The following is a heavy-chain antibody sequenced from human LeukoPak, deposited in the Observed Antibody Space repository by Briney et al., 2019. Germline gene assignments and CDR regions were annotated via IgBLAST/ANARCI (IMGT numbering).Heavy chain of an antibody. D-gene: IGHD5-18*01. V-gene: IGHV3-23*01. CDR3: AKDGYSYGYSS. CDR2: ISGSGGST. CDR1: GFTFSSYA. J-gene: IGHJ5*02. Sequence: QSGGSLRLSCAASGFTFSSYAMSWVRQAPGKGLEWVSAISGSGGSTYYADSVKGRFTVSRDNSKNTLYLQMNSLRAEDTAVYYCAKDGYSYGYSSWGQGTLVTVSS.